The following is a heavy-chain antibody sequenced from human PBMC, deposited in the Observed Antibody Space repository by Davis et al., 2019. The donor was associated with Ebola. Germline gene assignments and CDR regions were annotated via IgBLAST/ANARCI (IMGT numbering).Heavy chain of an antibody. CDR1: GFTFSSYG. CDR2: IWYDGSNK. Sequence: GGSLRLSCAASGFTFSSYGMHWVRQAPGKGLEWVAVIWYDGSNKYYADSVKGRFTISRDNSKNTLYLQMNSLRAEDTAVYYCAKDPRRNYDFWSGYYTYYYYGMDVWGQGTTVTVSS. CDR3: AKDPRRNYDFWSGYYTYYYYGMDV. D-gene: IGHD3-3*01. J-gene: IGHJ6*02. V-gene: IGHV3-30*02.